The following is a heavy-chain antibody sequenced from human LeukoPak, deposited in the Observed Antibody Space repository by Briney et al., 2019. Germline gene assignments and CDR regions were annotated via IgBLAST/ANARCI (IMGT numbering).Heavy chain of an antibody. CDR2: IYWDDDK. J-gene: IGHJ4*02. Sequence: SGPTLVKPTQTLTLTCTFSGFSLSTSGVGVGWIRQPPGKALEWLALIYWDDDKRYSPSLKSRLTITKDTSKNQVVLTMTSMDPVDTATYYCAHLKEPLTYYYDSSGYSPFDYWGQGTLVTVSS. CDR1: GFSLSTSGVG. CDR3: AHLKEPLTYYYDSSGYSPFDY. D-gene: IGHD3-22*01. V-gene: IGHV2-5*02.